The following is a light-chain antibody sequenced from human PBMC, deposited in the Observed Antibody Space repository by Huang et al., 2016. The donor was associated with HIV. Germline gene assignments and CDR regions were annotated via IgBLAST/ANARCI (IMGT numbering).Light chain of an antibody. CDR1: QSVSSY. V-gene: IGKV3-11*01. Sequence: EIVLTQSPATLSLAPGERATLSCRASQSVSSYLAWYHQKPGQPPRLLIYDTSNRATDIPARFSGSGSGTDFTLTITSLEPDDFAVYYCQERSNWPELTFGGGTKVEIK. J-gene: IGKJ4*01. CDR2: DTS. CDR3: QERSNWPELT.